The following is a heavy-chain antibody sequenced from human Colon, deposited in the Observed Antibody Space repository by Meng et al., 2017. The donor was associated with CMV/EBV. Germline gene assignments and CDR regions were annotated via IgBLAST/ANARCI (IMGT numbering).Heavy chain of an antibody. D-gene: IGHD4-23*01. CDR1: GGSISSSTYY. Sequence: SETLSLTCTVSGGSISSSTYYWGWIRQPPGKGLEWIGTIYHSGSTNYNPSLKSRVTISVDTSKNQFSLKLSSVTAADTAVYYCARITSTVAEYYFDYWGQGTLVTVSS. J-gene: IGHJ4*02. V-gene: IGHV4-39*07. CDR2: IYHSGST. CDR3: ARITSTVAEYYFDY.